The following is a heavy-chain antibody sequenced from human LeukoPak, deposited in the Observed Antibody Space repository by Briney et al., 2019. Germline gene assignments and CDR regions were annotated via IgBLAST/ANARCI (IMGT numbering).Heavy chain of an antibody. Sequence: PSETLCLTCTVSGDSITSGGYYWSWIRQRPGKGLEWIGYIYKTGSTYYNPSLKSRGTMSVDTSRNQFSLKLSSVTAADTAVYYCARGGTTVTPGLLWFDPWGQGTLVTVSS. V-gene: IGHV4-31*03. CDR3: ARGGTTVTPGLLWFDP. CDR2: IYKTGST. CDR1: GDSITSGGYY. J-gene: IGHJ5*02. D-gene: IGHD4-17*01.